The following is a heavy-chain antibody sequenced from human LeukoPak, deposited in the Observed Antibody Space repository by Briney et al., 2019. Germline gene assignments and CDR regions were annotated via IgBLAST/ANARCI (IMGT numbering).Heavy chain of an antibody. CDR1: GFTFSSYA. V-gene: IGHV3-23*01. D-gene: IGHD2-2*02. Sequence: PGGSLRLSCAASGFTFSSYAMSWVRQAPGKGLEWVSAISGSGGSTYYADSVKGRFTISRDNSKNTLYLQMNSLRAEDTAVYYCAKERMYQPLLYIDYWGREPWSPSPQ. CDR3: AKERMYQPLLYIDY. CDR2: ISGSGGST. J-gene: IGHJ4*02.